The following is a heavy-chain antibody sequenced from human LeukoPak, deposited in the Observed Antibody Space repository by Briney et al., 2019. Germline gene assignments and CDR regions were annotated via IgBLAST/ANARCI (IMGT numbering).Heavy chain of an antibody. Sequence: GASVKVSCTASGYTFTSYGISWVRQAPGQGLEWMGWISAYNGNTNYAQKLQGRVTMTRDTSTSTVYMELSSLRSEDTAVYYCARGGGGNSLMDFDYWGQGTLVTVSS. D-gene: IGHD4-23*01. V-gene: IGHV1-18*01. J-gene: IGHJ4*02. CDR1: GYTFTSYG. CDR3: ARGGGGNSLMDFDY. CDR2: ISAYNGNT.